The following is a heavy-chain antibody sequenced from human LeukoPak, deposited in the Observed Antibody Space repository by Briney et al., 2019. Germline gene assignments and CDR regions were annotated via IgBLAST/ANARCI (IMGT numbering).Heavy chain of an antibody. V-gene: IGHV4-61*02. J-gene: IGHJ4*02. Sequence: PSETLSLTCTVSGNSISSGDNYWSWIRQPAGKGLEWIGRIYTSGSTNYNPSLKSRVTISGDTSKNQFSLRLSSVTAADTAVYYCARASYSYDINGWVPFDYWGQGTLVTISS. D-gene: IGHD3-22*01. CDR3: ARASYSYDINGWVPFDY. CDR2: IYTSGST. CDR1: GNSISSGDNY.